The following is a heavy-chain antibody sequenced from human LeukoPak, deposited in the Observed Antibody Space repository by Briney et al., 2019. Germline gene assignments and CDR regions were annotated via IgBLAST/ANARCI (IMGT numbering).Heavy chain of an antibody. V-gene: IGHV1-2*02. CDR2: INPKSGGR. CDR3: AREAGDNAYDV. Sequence: ASVKVSCKASGYTFTDFYMHLLRQAPGQGLEGMGWINPKSGGRRYAQRFQGRVTMTRDTSISTSYMEVSRLIYDDTAVYYCAREAGDNAYDVWGQGTMVTVSS. J-gene: IGHJ3*01. D-gene: IGHD2-21*01. CDR1: GYTFTDFY.